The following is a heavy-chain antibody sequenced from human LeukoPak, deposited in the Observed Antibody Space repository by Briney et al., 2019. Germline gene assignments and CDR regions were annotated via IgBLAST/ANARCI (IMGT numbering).Heavy chain of an antibody. Sequence: GGSLRLSCAASGFTFSNYGMHWVRQAPGKGLEWVAFISSDGSNKYYADSVKGRFTISRDNSKNTLYLQMTSLRAEDTAVYYCAKVFQIGDRHYFDYWGQGTLVTVSS. CDR3: AKVFQIGDRHYFDY. V-gene: IGHV3-30*18. J-gene: IGHJ4*02. CDR1: GFTFSNYG. CDR2: ISSDGSNK. D-gene: IGHD3-16*01.